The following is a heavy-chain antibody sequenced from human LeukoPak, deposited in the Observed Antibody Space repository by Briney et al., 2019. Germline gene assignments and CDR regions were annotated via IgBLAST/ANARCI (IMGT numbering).Heavy chain of an antibody. CDR3: AGTPGWFDP. J-gene: IGHJ5*02. Sequence: PGGSLRLSCAASGFTFSSYSMNWVRQVPGKGLEWVSYVSSSSSTIYYADSVKGRSIISRDNARNSLYLLMNSLRAEDTAVYYCAGTPGWFDPWGQGTLVTVSS. V-gene: IGHV3-48*01. CDR1: GFTFSSYS. CDR2: VSSSSSTI.